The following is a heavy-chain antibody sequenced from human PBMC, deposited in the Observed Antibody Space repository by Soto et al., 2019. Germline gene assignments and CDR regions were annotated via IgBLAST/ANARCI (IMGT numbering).Heavy chain of an antibody. D-gene: IGHD5-18*01. J-gene: IGHJ5*02. CDR3: AIDLGGSSYGYPWFDP. V-gene: IGHV1-69*12. CDR1: GGTFSNYA. Sequence: QVQLVQSGAEVKKPGSSVKVSCKASGGTFSNYAVSWVRQAPGQGLEWMGGIIPIFGTANYAQKFQGRVTITADESTITPYLVLSRLRSDDTAVYYSAIDLGGSSYGYPWFDPWCQGTLVTFSS. CDR2: IIPIFGTA.